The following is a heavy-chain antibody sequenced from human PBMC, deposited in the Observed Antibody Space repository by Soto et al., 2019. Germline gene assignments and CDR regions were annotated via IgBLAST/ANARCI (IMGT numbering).Heavy chain of an antibody. J-gene: IGHJ4*02. Sequence: SETLCLTYTVSGGSIGSGGYYWSWIRQHPGKGLEWIGYIYYSGSTYYNPSLKSRVTISVDTSKNQFSLKLSSVTAADTAVYYCAGARSGYDPLLDYWGQGTLVTVSS. D-gene: IGHD5-12*01. CDR2: IYYSGST. V-gene: IGHV4-31*03. CDR1: GGSIGSGGYY. CDR3: AGARSGYDPLLDY.